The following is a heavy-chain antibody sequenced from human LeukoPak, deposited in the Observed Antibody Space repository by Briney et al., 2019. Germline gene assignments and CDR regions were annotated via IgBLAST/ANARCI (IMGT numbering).Heavy chain of an antibody. J-gene: IGHJ4*02. D-gene: IGHD1-26*01. CDR3: ARGTDTWLVMGATTYLDY. CDR2: INPSGGST. CDR1: GYTFTSYY. V-gene: IGHV1-46*01. Sequence: ASVKVSCKASGYTFTSYYMHWVRQAPGQGLEWMGIINPSGGSTSYAQKFQGRVTMTRDTSTSTVYMELSSLRSEDTAVYYCARGTDTWLVMGATTYLDYWGQGTLVTVSS.